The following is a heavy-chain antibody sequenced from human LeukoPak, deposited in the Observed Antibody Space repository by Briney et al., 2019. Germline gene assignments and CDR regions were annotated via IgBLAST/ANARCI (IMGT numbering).Heavy chain of an antibody. J-gene: IGHJ4*02. CDR3: ARLYDFWSGLDY. V-gene: IGHV3-53*01. CDR1: GFTFNDFA. CDR2: IYSGGST. D-gene: IGHD3-3*01. Sequence: PGGSLRLSCAASGFTFNDFAMTWVRQAPGKGLEWVSVIYSGGSTYYADSVKGRFTISRDNSKNTLYLQMNSLRAEDTAVYYCARLYDFWSGLDYWGQGTLVTVSS.